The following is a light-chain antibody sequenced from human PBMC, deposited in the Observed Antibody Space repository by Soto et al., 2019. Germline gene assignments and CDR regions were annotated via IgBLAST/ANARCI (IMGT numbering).Light chain of an antibody. V-gene: IGLV1-40*01. CDR2: GNS. J-gene: IGLJ3*02. CDR3: HSYDTSLRGWV. CDR1: SSNIGAGYN. Sequence: QSVLTQPPSVSGAPGQRVTISCTGSSSNIGAGYNVHWYQQLPGTAPKLLIFGNSNRPSGVPDRFSGSKSGTSASLAITGLQAEDDADYYCHSYDTSLRGWVFGGGTKLTLL.